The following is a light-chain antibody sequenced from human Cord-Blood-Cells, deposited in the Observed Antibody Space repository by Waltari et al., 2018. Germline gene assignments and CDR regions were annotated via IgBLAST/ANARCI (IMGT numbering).Light chain of an antibody. CDR3: AAWDDSLNGWV. J-gene: IGLJ3*02. Sequence: QSVLTQPPSASGTPGQRVTISCSGSSSNIGSNTVTWYQQLPGTAPTLLIYSNNQRPSGVPDRFSGSKSGTSASLAISGLQSEDEADYYCAAWDDSLNGWVFGGGTKLTVL. CDR2: SNN. V-gene: IGLV1-44*01. CDR1: SSNIGSNT.